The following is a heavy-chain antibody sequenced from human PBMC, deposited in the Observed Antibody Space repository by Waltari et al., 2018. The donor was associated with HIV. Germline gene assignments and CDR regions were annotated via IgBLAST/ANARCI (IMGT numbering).Heavy chain of an antibody. CDR2: IYTSGGT. D-gene: IGHD3-3*01. CDR1: GGSISSGSYY. CDR3: ARDTREPNGFFHSYYYGMDV. Sequence: QVQLQESGPGLVKPSQTLSLTCTVSGGSISSGSYYWSWIRQPAGKGLEWIGRIYTSGGTNYNPSLKSRVTISVDTSKNQFSLKLSSVTAADTAVYYCARDTREPNGFFHSYYYGMDVWGQGTTVTVSS. J-gene: IGHJ6*02. V-gene: IGHV4-61*02.